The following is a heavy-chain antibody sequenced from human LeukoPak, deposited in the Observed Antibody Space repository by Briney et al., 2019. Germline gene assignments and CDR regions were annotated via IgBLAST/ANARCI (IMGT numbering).Heavy chain of an antibody. CDR1: GFTFSSYG. CDR2: ISGSGGST. J-gene: IGHJ4*02. V-gene: IGHV3-23*01. CDR3: AKCSLLWFGEPHFDY. D-gene: IGHD3-10*01. Sequence: GGSLRLSCAASGFTFSSYGMSWVRQAPGKGLEWVSAISGSGGSTYYADSVKGRFTISRDNSKNTLYLQMNSLRAEGTAVYYCAKCSLLWFGEPHFDYWGQGTLVTVSS.